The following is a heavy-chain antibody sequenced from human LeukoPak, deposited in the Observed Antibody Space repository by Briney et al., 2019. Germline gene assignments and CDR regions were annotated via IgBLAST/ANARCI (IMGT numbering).Heavy chain of an antibody. J-gene: IGHJ4*02. V-gene: IGHV5-51*01. Sequence: GESLKISCKGSGYGFTSYWIGWVRQMPGKGLEWMGIIYPGDSDTRYSPSFQGQVTISADKSISTAYLQWSSLKASDTAMYYCARHLGDYYYGSGSYEADYWGQGTLVTVSS. CDR1: GYGFTSYW. CDR2: IYPGDSDT. CDR3: ARHLGDYYYGSGSYEADY. D-gene: IGHD3-10*01.